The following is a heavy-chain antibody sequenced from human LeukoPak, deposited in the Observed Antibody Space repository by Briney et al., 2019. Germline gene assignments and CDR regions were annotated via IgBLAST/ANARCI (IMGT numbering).Heavy chain of an antibody. V-gene: IGHV3-23*01. CDR2: ISGSGGRT. CDR3: ARGHDNGASFLLH. J-gene: IGHJ4*02. Sequence: GGSLRLSCAASGFSFSNYAMTWVRQAPGKGLECVTGISGSGGRTYYADSVKGRSTISRDNAKNTLYLQMDSLRADDTAVYYCARGHDNGASFLLHWGQGTLVTASS. D-gene: IGHD2-15*01. CDR1: GFSFSNYA.